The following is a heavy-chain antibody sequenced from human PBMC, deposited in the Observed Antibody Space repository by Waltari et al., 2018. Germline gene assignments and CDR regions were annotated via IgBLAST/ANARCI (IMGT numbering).Heavy chain of an antibody. V-gene: IGHV3-21*01. J-gene: IGHJ1*01. D-gene: IGHD1-26*01. CDR2: ISSSSYI. Sequence: EVQLVESGGGLVKPGGSLRLSCAASGFTFSSYSMNWVRQAPGKGLEWVSSISSSSYIYYADSVKGRFTISRDNAKNSLYLQMNSLRAEDTAVYYCAYAGATPAEYFQHWGQGTLVTVSS. CDR1: GFTFSSYS. CDR3: AYAGATPAEYFQH.